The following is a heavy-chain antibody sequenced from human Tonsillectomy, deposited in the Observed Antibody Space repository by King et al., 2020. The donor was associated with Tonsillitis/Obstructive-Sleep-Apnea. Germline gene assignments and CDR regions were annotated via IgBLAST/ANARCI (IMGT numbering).Heavy chain of an antibody. V-gene: IGHV4-39*01. Sequence: LPLQESGPGLVKPSETLSLTCNVSGGSISSSSSYWGWIRQPPGKGLEWIASIYYSGSTYYNPFLKSRVTISVDTSKNQFSLNLSSVTAADTAVYYCAARREYGDSTDYYFYYMDVWGKGTTVTVSS. CDR1: GGSISSSSSY. CDR3: AARREYGDSTDYYFYYMDV. D-gene: IGHD4-17*01. CDR2: IYYSGST. J-gene: IGHJ6*03.